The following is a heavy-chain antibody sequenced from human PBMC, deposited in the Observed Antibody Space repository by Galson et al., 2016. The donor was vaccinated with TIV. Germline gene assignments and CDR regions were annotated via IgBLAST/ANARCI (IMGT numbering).Heavy chain of an antibody. CDR1: GYSFSIYA. V-gene: IGHV1-3*01. D-gene: IGHD2-21*01. CDR3: ARPPYCGGDCYKYDN. CDR2: INGGNGNT. Sequence: SVKVSCKASGYSFSIYAMHWVRQAPGQRLEWMGWINGGNGNTKYSKQFQGRLTITRDPSASTAYMELNSLRPEDTAVYYCARPPYCGGDCYKYDNWGQGTLVTVSS. J-gene: IGHJ4*02.